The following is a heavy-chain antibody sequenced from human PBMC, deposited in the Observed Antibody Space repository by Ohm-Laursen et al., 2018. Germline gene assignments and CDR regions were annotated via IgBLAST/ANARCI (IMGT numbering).Heavy chain of an antibody. D-gene: IGHD3-10*01. V-gene: IGHV3-23*01. CDR3: TKGRSGGTGHGNWFES. J-gene: IGHJ5*01. CDR2: ATGSGRST. CDR1: GFTFGNYA. Sequence: SLRLSCAASGFTFGNYAMSWVRQAPGKGLEWVSVATGSGRSTYYTDSVKGRFSISRDNSKNTLYLQMNSLRVEDTAVYYCTKGRSGGTGHGNWFESWGQGALVIVSS.